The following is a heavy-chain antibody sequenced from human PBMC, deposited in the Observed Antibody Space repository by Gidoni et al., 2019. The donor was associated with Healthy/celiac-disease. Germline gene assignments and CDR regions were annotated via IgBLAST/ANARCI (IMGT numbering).Heavy chain of an antibody. V-gene: IGHV3-23*01. J-gene: IGHJ6*02. Sequence: EVQLLESGGGLVQPGGSLRLSCAASGFTFSSYAMSWVRQAPGKGLEWVSAISGSGGSTYYADSVKGRFTISRDNSKNTLYLQMNSLRAEDTAVYYCAKDLIGIAVAGHYYGMDVWGQGTTVTVSS. D-gene: IGHD6-19*01. CDR3: AKDLIGIAVAGHYYGMDV. CDR2: ISGSGGST. CDR1: GFTFSSYA.